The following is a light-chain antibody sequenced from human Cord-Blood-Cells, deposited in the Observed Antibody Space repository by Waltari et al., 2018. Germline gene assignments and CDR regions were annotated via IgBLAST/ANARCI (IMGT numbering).Light chain of an antibody. CDR2: DVS. V-gene: IGLV2-11*01. CDR3: CSYAGSYTFYVV. Sequence: QSALTQPRSVSGSPGQSVTISCTGTSSDVGGYNYVSWYQQHPGNAPKLMIYDVSKRPSGVPDRFSGSKSGNTASLTISGLQAEDEADYYCCSYAGSYTFYVVFGGGTKLTVL. CDR1: SSDVGGYNY. J-gene: IGLJ2*01.